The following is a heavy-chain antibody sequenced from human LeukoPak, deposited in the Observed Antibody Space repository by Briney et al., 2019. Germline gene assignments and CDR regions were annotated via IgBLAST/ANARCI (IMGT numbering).Heavy chain of an antibody. Sequence: SETLSLTCTVSGGSISSYYWSWIRPPAGKGLEWIGRIYSGGSTNYNPSLKSRVTMSVDSSNNQFSLKLSSVTAADTAVFYCARENTGSYREFDYWGQGTLVTVSS. CDR1: GGSISSYY. V-gene: IGHV4-4*07. J-gene: IGHJ4*02. CDR2: IYSGGST. CDR3: ARENTGSYREFDY. D-gene: IGHD1-26*01.